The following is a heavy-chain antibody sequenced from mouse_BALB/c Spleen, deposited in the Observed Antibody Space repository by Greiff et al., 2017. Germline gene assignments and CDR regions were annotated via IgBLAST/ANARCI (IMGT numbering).Heavy chain of an antibody. CDR3: ARGDEGDERSFAY. J-gene: IGHJ3*01. CDR2: ISSGSSTI. V-gene: IGHV5-17*02. CDR1: GFTFTSFG. D-gene: IGHD2-13*01. Sequence: EVHLVESGAGLVQPGGSRTLSCAASGFTFTSFGMHWVRQAPVKGLEWVAYISSGSSTIYYADTVKSRFTITRDNPKNTLFLQMTSIRTEDTAMYYCARGDEGDERSFAYWGQGTLVTVSA.